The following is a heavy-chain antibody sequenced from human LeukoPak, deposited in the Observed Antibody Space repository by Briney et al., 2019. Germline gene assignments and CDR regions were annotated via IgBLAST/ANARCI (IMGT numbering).Heavy chain of an antibody. CDR3: ASPSSGWYSAIDY. CDR1: GFTVSNYA. Sequence: GGSLRLSCAASGFTVSNYAISWVRQAPGKGREWVSGISVSGGRIYYADSVKGQFTISRDNSKNTLYLQMNSLRAEDTVVYYCASPSSGWYSAIDYWGQGTLVTVSS. CDR2: ISVSGGRI. D-gene: IGHD6-19*01. J-gene: IGHJ4*02. V-gene: IGHV3-23*01.